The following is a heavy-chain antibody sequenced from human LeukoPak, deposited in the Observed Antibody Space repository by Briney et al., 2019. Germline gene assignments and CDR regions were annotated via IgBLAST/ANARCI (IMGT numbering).Heavy chain of an antibody. V-gene: IGHV3-23*01. CDR1: GFTFSNNA. J-gene: IGHJ3*02. CDR2: ISGSGDGT. D-gene: IGHD2-21*02. CDR3: AKGLGDFGRTGAFDI. Sequence: GGSLRLSCTASGFTFSNNAMSWVRQAPGKGLEWVSGISGSGDGTYYADSVKGRFTISRDNSKNTLFLQMNSLRDEDPAIYYCAKGLGDFGRTGAFDIWGLGTMVTVSS.